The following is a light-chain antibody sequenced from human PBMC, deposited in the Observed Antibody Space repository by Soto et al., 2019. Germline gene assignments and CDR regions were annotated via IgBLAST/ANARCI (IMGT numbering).Light chain of an antibody. CDR2: GAS. J-gene: IGKJ2*01. V-gene: IGKV3-15*01. CDR3: QQYNNWPPYT. Sequence: EIVMTQSPATLSVSPGERATLSCRASQSVSSDLAWDQQKPGQDPRLLIYGASTRATGIPARFSGSGSGTEFTLTISSLQSEDFAVYYCQQYNNWPPYTFGQGTKLEIK. CDR1: QSVSSD.